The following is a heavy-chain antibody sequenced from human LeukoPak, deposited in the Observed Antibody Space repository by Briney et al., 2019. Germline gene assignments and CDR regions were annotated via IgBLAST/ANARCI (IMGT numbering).Heavy chain of an antibody. CDR3: ARQGTGGSYFDY. CDR2: ISASGST. Sequence: SETLSLTCTVSGDSITTNYWTWIRQPPAPRMGLQWLGYISASGSTNYNPFLGSRVTISVDTSKNQVSLRLISVTATDTAVYYCARQGTGGSYFDYWGQGTLVTVSS. D-gene: IGHD2-8*02. J-gene: IGHJ4*02. V-gene: IGHV4-4*09. CDR1: GDSITTNY.